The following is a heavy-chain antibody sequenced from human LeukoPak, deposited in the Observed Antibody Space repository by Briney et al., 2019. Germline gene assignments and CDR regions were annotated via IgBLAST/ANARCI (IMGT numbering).Heavy chain of an antibody. J-gene: IGHJ4*02. CDR1: GYTFTVCF. Sequence: GASVKVSCKASGYTFTVCFMHWVRQAPGQGLEWMGWINPSNGGTHYAQRFQGRVTMTRDSSISTAYMELSRLTSDDTAVYYCATLGGHSLAAQNGYWGQGTLVTVSS. V-gene: IGHV1-2*02. CDR3: ATLGGHSLAAQNGY. D-gene: IGHD3-16*01. CDR2: INPSNGGT.